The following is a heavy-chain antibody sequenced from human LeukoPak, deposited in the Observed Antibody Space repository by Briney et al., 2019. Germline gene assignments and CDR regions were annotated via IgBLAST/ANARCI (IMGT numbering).Heavy chain of an antibody. V-gene: IGHV3-23*01. Sequence: GGSLRLSCAASGLTFSVAAMAGVRNAPGKGLEWVSVIGASGESTYYADSEKGRFTISRVNSKNTLSLRMNSLRVEDTAMYFCAKYIQLSTWGLGTMVTVSS. CDR2: IGASGEST. CDR3: AKYIQLST. D-gene: IGHD5-24*01. J-gene: IGHJ3*01. CDR1: GLTFSVAA.